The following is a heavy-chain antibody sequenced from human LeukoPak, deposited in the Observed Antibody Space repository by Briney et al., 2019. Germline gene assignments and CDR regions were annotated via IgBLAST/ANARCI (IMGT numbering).Heavy chain of an antibody. CDR2: ISGYNGNT. CDR3: ARDALGAAVAVVDY. Sequence: ASVKVSCKASGYTFTSYGISWVRQAPGQGLERMGWISGYNGNTKYAQNLQGRVTMTTDTSTSTAYMELRSLRSDDTAVYYCARDALGAAVAVVDYWGQGTLVTVSS. V-gene: IGHV1-18*01. J-gene: IGHJ4*02. D-gene: IGHD6-19*01. CDR1: GYTFTSYG.